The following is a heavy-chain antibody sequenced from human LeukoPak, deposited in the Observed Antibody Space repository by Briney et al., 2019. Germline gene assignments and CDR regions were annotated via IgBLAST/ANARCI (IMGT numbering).Heavy chain of an antibody. Sequence: GGSLRLSCAASGFTFSSYWMSWLRQAPGKRLEWVGNINQGGSEKNYVDSVKSRFTLSRDNAKNSLDLQMNSLRADDTAVYYCARDVSGGRGATEYWGQGTLVTVSS. D-gene: IGHD1-26*01. CDR1: GFTFSSYW. J-gene: IGHJ4*02. V-gene: IGHV3-7*03. CDR3: ARDVSGGRGATEY. CDR2: INQGGSEK.